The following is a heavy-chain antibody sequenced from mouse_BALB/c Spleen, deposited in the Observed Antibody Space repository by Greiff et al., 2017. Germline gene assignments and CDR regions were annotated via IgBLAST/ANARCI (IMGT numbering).Heavy chain of an antibody. V-gene: IGHV14-3*02. CDR3: ARGYGSSFDY. J-gene: IGHJ2*01. Sequence: VQLQQSGAELVKPGASVKLSCTASGFNIKDTYMHWVKQRPEQGLEWIGRIDPANGNTKYDPKFQGKATITADTSSNTAYLQLSSLTSEDTAVYYFARGYGSSFDYWGQGTTLTVSS. CDR2: IDPANGNT. CDR1: GFNIKDTY. D-gene: IGHD1-1*01.